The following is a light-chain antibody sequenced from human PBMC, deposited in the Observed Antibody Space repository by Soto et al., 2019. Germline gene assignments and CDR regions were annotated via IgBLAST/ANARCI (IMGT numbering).Light chain of an antibody. CDR2: WAS. V-gene: IGKV4-1*01. CDR3: QQYYTTPV. CDR1: QSVLYSSNNKNY. Sequence: IVMTQSPDSLAVSLGERATINCKSSQSVLYSSNNKNYLAWYQQKPGQPPKRLIYWASTRESGVPDRFSGSGFASDFTLIIRRLQAEDVAVYYYQQYYTTPVFGPGTKVDIK. J-gene: IGKJ3*01.